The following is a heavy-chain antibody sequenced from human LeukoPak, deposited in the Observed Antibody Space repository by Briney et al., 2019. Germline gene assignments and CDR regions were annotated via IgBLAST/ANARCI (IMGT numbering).Heavy chain of an antibody. D-gene: IGHD3-16*02. V-gene: IGHV3-23*01. J-gene: IGHJ3*02. Sequence: GGSLTLSCAASGFTYIRYAMRGVGQAPGKGLEGVSASNGSGGSTYYADSVKGLFTISRDNSKNTLYLQMNSLRAEDTAVYYCAKANYVWGSYPDAFDIWGQGTMVTVSS. CDR2: SNGSGGST. CDR3: AKANYVWGSYPDAFDI. CDR1: GFTYIRYA.